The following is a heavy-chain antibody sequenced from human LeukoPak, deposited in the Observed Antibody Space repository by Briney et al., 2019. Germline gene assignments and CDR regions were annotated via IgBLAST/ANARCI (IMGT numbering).Heavy chain of an antibody. D-gene: IGHD2-2*02. Sequence: GGSLRLSCAASGFTFSDYYMSWIRQAPGKGLEWVSYISSSSSYTNYADSVKGRFTISRDNDKDALYPQMNSLGAEDTHVYYCAIDLAIFDYWVPGTLVTVSS. CDR3: AIDLAIFDY. V-gene: IGHV3-11*06. J-gene: IGHJ4*02. CDR1: GFTFSDYY. CDR2: ISSSSSYT.